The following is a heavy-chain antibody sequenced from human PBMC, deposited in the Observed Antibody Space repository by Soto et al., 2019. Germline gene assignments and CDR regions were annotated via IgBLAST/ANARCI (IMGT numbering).Heavy chain of an antibody. CDR3: ARDLDGSGSYYTDY. CDR2: ISAYNGDT. D-gene: IGHD3-10*01. Sequence: QVQLLQSGTEVKKPGASVKVSCKASGYTFTNYGINWVRQAPGQGLEWMGWISAYNGDTNYAQKFQGRVTMTTDTSTTTAYMALRSLRSDDTAVYYCARDLDGSGSYYTDYWGQGTLVTVSS. CDR1: GYTFTNYG. J-gene: IGHJ4*02. V-gene: IGHV1-18*01.